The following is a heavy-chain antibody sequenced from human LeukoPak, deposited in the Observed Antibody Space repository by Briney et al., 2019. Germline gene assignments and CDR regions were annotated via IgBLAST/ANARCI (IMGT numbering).Heavy chain of an antibody. Sequence: GGSLRLSCAASGFTFSSSQMNWVRQAPGKGLEWVWYISSSGSTIYYADSVKGRFTISRANAKHSLYPQLNTLSAEDTAVYYCARAFDAWATGTLVTVPS. CDR1: GFTFSSSQ. V-gene: IGHV3-48*03. J-gene: IGHJ5*02. CDR2: ISSSGSTI. CDR3: ARAFDA.